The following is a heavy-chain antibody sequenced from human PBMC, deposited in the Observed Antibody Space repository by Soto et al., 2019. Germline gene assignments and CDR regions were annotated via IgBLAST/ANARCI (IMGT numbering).Heavy chain of an antibody. Sequence: PGGSLRLSCAASGFTFANFAMHWVRQAPGKGLEWVSSISGSGDSTYYADSVKGRFTISRDNSKNTLFLQMNSLRAEDTAIFYCAKDGEMTVAPRGLFDCWGQGTLVTVSS. J-gene: IGHJ4*02. CDR1: GFTFANFA. CDR2: ISGSGDST. D-gene: IGHD6-19*01. CDR3: AKDGEMTVAPRGLFDC. V-gene: IGHV3-23*01.